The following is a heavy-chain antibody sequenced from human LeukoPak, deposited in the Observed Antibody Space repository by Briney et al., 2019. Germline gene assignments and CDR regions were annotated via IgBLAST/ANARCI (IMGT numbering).Heavy chain of an antibody. J-gene: IGHJ4*02. D-gene: IGHD6-6*01. CDR1: GFTVSTNY. Sequence: GGSLRLSCAASGFTVSTNYMSWVRQAPGKGLEWVSVIYSSGSTYYADSVKGRFTTFRDNSKNTPYLQMNRLRAEDTAVYYCARDGGLAPYSSSTPFDYWGQGTLVTVSS. CDR2: IYSSGST. CDR3: ARDGGLAPYSSSTPFDY. V-gene: IGHV3-66*03.